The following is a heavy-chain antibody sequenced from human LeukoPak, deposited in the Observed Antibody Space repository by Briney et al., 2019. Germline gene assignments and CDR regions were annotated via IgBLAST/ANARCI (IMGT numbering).Heavy chain of an antibody. D-gene: IGHD1-26*01. CDR2: INYSGST. J-gene: IGHJ4*02. CDR1: GGSFSGYY. CDR3: ARGRRGGWDRGSYTNYYFDY. V-gene: IGHV4-34*01. Sequence: SETLSLTCAVYGGSFSGYYWSWIRQPPGKGLEWIGEINYSGSTNYNPSLKSRVTISVDTSKNQFSLKLSSVTAADTAVYYCARGRRGGWDRGSYTNYYFDYWGQGTLVTVSS.